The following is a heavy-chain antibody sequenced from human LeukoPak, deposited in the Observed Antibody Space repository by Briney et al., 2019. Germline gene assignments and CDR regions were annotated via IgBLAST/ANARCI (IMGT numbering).Heavy chain of an antibody. Sequence: ASVKVSCKASGGTFSSYAISWVRQAPGQGLEWMGGIIPIFGTANYAQKFQGRVTITADKSTSTAYMELSSLRSEDTAVYYCARYFFSGSGSYYSPSVHYYGMDVWGKGTTVTVSS. CDR3: ARYFFSGSGSYYSPSVHYYGMDV. V-gene: IGHV1-69*06. CDR2: IIPIFGTA. J-gene: IGHJ6*04. CDR1: GGTFSSYA. D-gene: IGHD3-10*01.